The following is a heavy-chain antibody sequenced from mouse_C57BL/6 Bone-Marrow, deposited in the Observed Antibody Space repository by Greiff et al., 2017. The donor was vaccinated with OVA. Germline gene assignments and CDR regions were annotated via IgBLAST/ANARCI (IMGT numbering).Heavy chain of an antibody. Sequence: EVQLQQSGPELVKPGASVKISCKASGYTFTDYYMNWVKQSHGKSLEWIGDINPNNGGTSYNQKFKGKATLTVDKSSSTAYMELRSLTSEDSAVYYCARDYDGSSWYFDGWGTGTTVTVSA. CDR2: INPNNGGT. V-gene: IGHV1-26*01. D-gene: IGHD1-1*01. CDR1: GYTFTDYY. J-gene: IGHJ1*03. CDR3: ARDYDGSSWYFDG.